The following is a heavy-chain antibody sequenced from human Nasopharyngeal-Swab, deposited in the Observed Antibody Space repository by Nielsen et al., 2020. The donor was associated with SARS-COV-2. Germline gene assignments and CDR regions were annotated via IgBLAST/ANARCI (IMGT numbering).Heavy chain of an antibody. J-gene: IGHJ5*02. CDR2: VYPGNSEI. CDR3: ARRAARDGYNYEVDP. D-gene: IGHD5-24*01. Sequence: GESLKISCMASGYSFVNHWIGWVRQKPGKGLEWMGMVYPGNSEIAYSPSFQGHITISADKSINTAYLQWRSLRASDTAMYFCARRAARDGYNYEVDPWGQGTQVTVSS. V-gene: IGHV5-51*01. CDR1: GYSFVNHW.